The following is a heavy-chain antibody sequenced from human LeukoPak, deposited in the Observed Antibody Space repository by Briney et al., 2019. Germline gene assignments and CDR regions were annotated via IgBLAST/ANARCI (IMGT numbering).Heavy chain of an antibody. CDR1: GYTFTSYG. CDR3: ARDDYGDYDGIY. V-gene: IGHV1-18*01. D-gene: IGHD4-17*01. Sequence: ASVTVSCKASGYTFTSYGISWVRQAPGQGLEWMGWISAYNGNTNYAQKLQGRVTMTTDTSTSTAYMELRSLRSDDTAVYYCARDDYGDYDGIYWGQGTLVTVSS. CDR2: ISAYNGNT. J-gene: IGHJ4*02.